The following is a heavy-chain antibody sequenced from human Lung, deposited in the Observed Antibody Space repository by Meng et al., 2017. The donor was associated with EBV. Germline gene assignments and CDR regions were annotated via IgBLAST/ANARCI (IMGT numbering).Heavy chain of an antibody. CDR2: ISAYNGNT. D-gene: IGHD5-12*01. J-gene: IGHJ5*02. CDR1: GYTFTSYG. Sequence: VLLVQAGDEVKKPGASLKVSCKASGYTFTSYGISWVRQAPGQGLAWMGWISAYNGNTNYAQKLQCRVTMTTDTSTSTAYMELRSLRSDDTAVYYCARNRPRGVATGANWFDPWGQGTLVTVSS. CDR3: ARNRPRGVATGANWFDP. V-gene: IGHV1-18*01.